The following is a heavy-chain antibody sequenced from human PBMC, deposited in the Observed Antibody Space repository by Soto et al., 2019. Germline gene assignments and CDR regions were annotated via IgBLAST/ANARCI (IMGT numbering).Heavy chain of an antibody. CDR1: GGSISSGNW. CDR2: IYYSGST. Sequence: PSETLSLTCAVSGGSISSGNWWSWIRQPPGKGLEWIGSIYYSGSTHYNPSLKSRVTISVDTSKNQFSLKLSSVTAADTAVYYCARHTPAISISDHWGQGTLVTVSS. CDR3: ARHTPAISISDH. J-gene: IGHJ4*02. V-gene: IGHV4-39*01. D-gene: IGHD2-15*01.